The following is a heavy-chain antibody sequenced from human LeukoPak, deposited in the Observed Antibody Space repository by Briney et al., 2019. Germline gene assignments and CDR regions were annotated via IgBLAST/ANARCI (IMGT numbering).Heavy chain of an antibody. J-gene: IGHJ4*02. Sequence: SETLSLTCTVSGGSISSYYWSWIRQPPGKGLEWIGYIYYSGSTNYNPSLKSRVTISVDTSKNQFSLKLSSVTTADTAVYYCAIERGYSYGYVDYWGQGTLVTVSS. CDR1: GGSISSYY. D-gene: IGHD5-18*01. CDR2: IYYSGST. CDR3: AIERGYSYGYVDY. V-gene: IGHV4-59*01.